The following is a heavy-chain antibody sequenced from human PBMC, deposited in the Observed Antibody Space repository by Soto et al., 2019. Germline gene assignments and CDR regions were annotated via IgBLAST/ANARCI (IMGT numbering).Heavy chain of an antibody. D-gene: IGHD5-12*01. Sequence: PSQTLSLTCALSGDSVSSNTASWNWIRQSTSRGLEWLGRTYFRSKWYNDYAVSVNSRIIINPDTSNNQFSLQLNSVTPEDTAVYFCAKGDNLGPKTGYAFDPWGQGIMVTVSS. CDR2: TYFRSKWYN. V-gene: IGHV6-1*01. J-gene: IGHJ5*02. CDR1: GDSVSSNTAS. CDR3: AKGDNLGPKTGYAFDP.